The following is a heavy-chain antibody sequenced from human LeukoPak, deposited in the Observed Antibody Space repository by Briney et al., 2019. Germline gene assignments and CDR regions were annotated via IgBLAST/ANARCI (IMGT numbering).Heavy chain of an antibody. D-gene: IGHD2-21*01. CDR1: GGSISNSY. Sequence: PLETLSLTCTVSGGSISNSYWSWIRQPAGKGLEWIGRLYTSGSTNYNYNPSLKSRVSMSVDTSKNQFSLKLSSVTAADTAVYYCARDPNSALWGQGTLVTVSS. J-gene: IGHJ4*02. V-gene: IGHV4-4*07. CDR3: ARDPNSAL. CDR2: LYTSGST.